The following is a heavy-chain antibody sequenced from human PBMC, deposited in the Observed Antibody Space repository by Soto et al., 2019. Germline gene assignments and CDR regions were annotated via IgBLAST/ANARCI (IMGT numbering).Heavy chain of an antibody. CDR3: ARPSHCSSTSCYGRDAFDI. Sequence: QVQLVQSGAEVKKPGSSVKVSCKASGGTFSSYTISWVRQAPGQGLEWMGRIIPILGIANYAQKFQGRVTITADKPTSTAYMELSSLRSEDTAVYYCARPSHCSSTSCYGRDAFDIWGQGTMVTVSS. V-gene: IGHV1-69*02. CDR2: IIPILGIA. CDR1: GGTFSSYT. J-gene: IGHJ3*02. D-gene: IGHD2-2*01.